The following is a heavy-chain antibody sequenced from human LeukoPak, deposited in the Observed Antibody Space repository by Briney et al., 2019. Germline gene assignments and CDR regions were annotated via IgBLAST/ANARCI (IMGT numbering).Heavy chain of an antibody. CDR3: ARPSPSITMVRGVIISKKYYYGMDV. V-gene: IGHV4-4*02. D-gene: IGHD3-10*01. CDR2: IYHSGNT. CDR1: GGSISSSNW. Sequence: PSETLSLTCAVSGGSISSSNWWSWVRQPPGKGLEWIGEIYHSGNTNYNPSLKSRVTMSVDRSKNHFSLNLSSVTAADTAVYYCARPSPSITMVRGVIISKKYYYGMDVWGQGTTVTVSS. J-gene: IGHJ6*02.